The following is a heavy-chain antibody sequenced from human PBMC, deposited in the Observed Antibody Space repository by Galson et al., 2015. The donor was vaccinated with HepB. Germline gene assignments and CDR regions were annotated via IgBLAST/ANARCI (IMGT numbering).Heavy chain of an antibody. V-gene: IGHV1-2*04. CDR3: ARVGRGYCTNGVCQTHAFDI. D-gene: IGHD2-8*01. CDR2: INPNSGGT. CDR1: GYTFTGYY. J-gene: IGHJ3*02. Sequence: SVKVSCKASGYTFTGYYMHWVRQAPGQGLEWMGWINPNSGGTNYAQKFQGWVTMTRDTSISTAYMELSRLRSDDTAVYYCARVGRGYCTNGVCQTHAFDIWGQGTMVTVSS.